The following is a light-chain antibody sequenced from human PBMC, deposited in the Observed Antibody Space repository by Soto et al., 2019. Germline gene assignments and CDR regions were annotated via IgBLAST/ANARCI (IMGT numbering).Light chain of an antibody. CDR2: DAS. J-gene: IGKJ1*01. Sequence: DIQMTQSPSTLSASVGDRVTITCRASQSISHFLAWYQQKPGKVPKLLIYDASNLGSGVPSRFSGSGSGTDFTLTISGLQPDDFTTYYCQQYTSYSRAFGKGTKVDIK. CDR1: QSISHF. V-gene: IGKV1-5*01. CDR3: QQYTSYSRA.